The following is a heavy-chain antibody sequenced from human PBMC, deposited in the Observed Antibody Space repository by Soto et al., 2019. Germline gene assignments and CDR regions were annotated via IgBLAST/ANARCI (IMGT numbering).Heavy chain of an antibody. CDR2: IAWNSGNI. CDR1: GFTFDDYA. CDR3: AKDSTSRQYYFDY. J-gene: IGHJ4*02. V-gene: IGHV3-9*01. D-gene: IGHD2-2*01. Sequence: EVQLVESGGGLVQPGRSLRLSCAASGFTFDDYAMHWVRQAPGKGLEWVSGIAWNSGNIGYADSVKGRFTISRDNAKNSLYLQTNSLRAEDTALYYCAKDSTSRQYYFDYWGQGALVTVSS.